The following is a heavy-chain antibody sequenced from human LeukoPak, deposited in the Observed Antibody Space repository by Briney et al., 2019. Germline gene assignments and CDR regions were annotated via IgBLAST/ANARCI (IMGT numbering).Heavy chain of an antibody. J-gene: IGHJ5*02. Sequence: GSSVKVSCKASGGTFSSYAISWVRQAPGQGLEWMGGIIPIFGTANYAQKFQGRVTITADESTSTAYMELSSLRSEDTAVYYCARDKGAAAGRYTHPDNWFDPWGQGTLVTVSS. V-gene: IGHV1-69*01. CDR3: ARDKGAAAGRYTHPDNWFDP. CDR1: GGTFSSYA. D-gene: IGHD6-13*01. CDR2: IIPIFGTA.